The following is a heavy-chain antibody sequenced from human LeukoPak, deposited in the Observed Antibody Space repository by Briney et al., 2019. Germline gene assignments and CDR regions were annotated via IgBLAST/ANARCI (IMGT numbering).Heavy chain of an antibody. CDR3: AKPQYYYDSSGYYSEYFQH. J-gene: IGHJ1*01. CDR2: ISGSGGST. CDR1: GFTFSSYA. D-gene: IGHD3-22*01. V-gene: IGHV3-23*01. Sequence: GGSLRLSCAASGFTFSSYAMSWVRQAPGKGLEWVSAISGSGGSTYYADSVKGRSTISRDNSKNTLYLQMNSLRAEDTAVYYCAKPQYYYDSSGYYSEYFQHWGQGTLVTVSS.